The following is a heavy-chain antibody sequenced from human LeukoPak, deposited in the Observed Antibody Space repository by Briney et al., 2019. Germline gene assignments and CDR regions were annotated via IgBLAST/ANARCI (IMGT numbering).Heavy chain of an antibody. D-gene: IGHD4-17*01. Sequence: ASVKVSCKASGYTFTSYGISWVRQAPGQGLEWMGWISTYNGHRSYAQKLQGRVTMTTDTSTNTAYMELRSLRSDDTAMYYCARDPDGDYDFDYWGQGILVTVSS. V-gene: IGHV1-18*01. CDR2: ISTYNGHR. CDR3: ARDPDGDYDFDY. CDR1: GYTFTSYG. J-gene: IGHJ4*02.